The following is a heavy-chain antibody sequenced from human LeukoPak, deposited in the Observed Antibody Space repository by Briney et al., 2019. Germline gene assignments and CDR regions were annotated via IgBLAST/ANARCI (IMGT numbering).Heavy chain of an antibody. CDR2: ISSSSSYI. Sequence: GGSLRLSCAASGFTFSSYSMNWVRQAPGKGLEWVSSISSSSSYIYYADSVKGRFTISRDNAKNSLYLQMNSLRAEDTAVYYCARDGNWGPYYYYYMDVWGKGTTVTVSS. J-gene: IGHJ6*03. CDR1: GFTFSSYS. V-gene: IGHV3-21*01. D-gene: IGHD7-27*01. CDR3: ARDGNWGPYYYYYMDV.